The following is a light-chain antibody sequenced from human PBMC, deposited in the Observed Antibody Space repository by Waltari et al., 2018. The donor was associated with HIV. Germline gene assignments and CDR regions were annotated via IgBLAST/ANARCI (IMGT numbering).Light chain of an antibody. Sequence: QSVLTQPPSASGTPGQRVTISCSGSSSNIGSNTVNWYQQPPGTAPKLIIYEVTKRPSGVSNRFSGSKSGNTASLTISGLQAEDEADYYCCSCPRSGIRYVFGTGTKVTVL. V-gene: IGLV1-44*01. CDR3: CSCPRSGIRYV. J-gene: IGLJ1*01. CDR2: EVT. CDR1: SSNIGSNT.